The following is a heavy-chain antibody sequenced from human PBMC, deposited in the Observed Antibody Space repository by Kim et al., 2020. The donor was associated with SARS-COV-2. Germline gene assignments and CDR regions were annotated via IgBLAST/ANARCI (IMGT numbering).Heavy chain of an antibody. J-gene: IGHJ3*02. V-gene: IGHV3-23*01. Sequence: ADTVKGRFTISRDNSKNTLYMQMNSLRAEDTAVYYCAKAMRVAAHDAFDIWGQGTMVTVSS. D-gene: IGHD6-19*01. CDR3: AKAMRVAAHDAFDI.